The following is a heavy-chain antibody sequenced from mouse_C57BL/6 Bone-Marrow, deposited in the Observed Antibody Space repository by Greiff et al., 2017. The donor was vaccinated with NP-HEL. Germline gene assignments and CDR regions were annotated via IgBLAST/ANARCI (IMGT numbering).Heavy chain of an antibody. V-gene: IGHV5-4*01. J-gene: IGHJ3*01. CDR3: ARDFFWFAY. CDR1: GFTFSSYA. Sequence: DVHLVESGGGLVKPGGSLKLSCAASGFTFSSYAMSWVRQTPEKRLEWVATISDGGSYTYYPDNVKGRFTISRDNAKNNLYLQMSHLKSEDTAMYYCARDFFWFAYWGQGTLVTVSA. CDR2: ISDGGSYT.